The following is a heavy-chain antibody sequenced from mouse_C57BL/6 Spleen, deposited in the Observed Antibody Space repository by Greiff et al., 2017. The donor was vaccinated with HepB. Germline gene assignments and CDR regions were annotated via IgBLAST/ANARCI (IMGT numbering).Heavy chain of an antibody. V-gene: IGHV6-3*01. Sequence: DVKLQESGGGLVQPGGSMKLSCVASGFTFSNYWMNWVRQSPEKGLEWVAQIRLKSDNYATHYAESVKGRFTISRDDSKSSVYLQMNNLRAEDTGIYYCTGAYYDYDWFAYWGQGTLVTVSA. D-gene: IGHD2-4*01. CDR2: IRLKSDNYAT. CDR1: GFTFSNYW. J-gene: IGHJ3*01. CDR3: TGAYYDYDWFAY.